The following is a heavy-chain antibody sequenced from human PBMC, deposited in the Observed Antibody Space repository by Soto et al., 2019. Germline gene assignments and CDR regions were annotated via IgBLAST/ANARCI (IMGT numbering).Heavy chain of an antibody. J-gene: IGHJ4*02. CDR2: TRNKAKSFTT. Sequence: PGGSLRLSCAASGFTFSDHFMDWVRQAPGKGLEWVGRTRNKAKSFTTEYAASVRGRFTISRDDSENSLYLQMNSLKTEDTAVYYCARSVDCSGTSCQTEHFDSWGLGNLVTVSS. D-gene: IGHD2-2*01. V-gene: IGHV3-72*01. CDR1: GFTFSDHF. CDR3: ARSVDCSGTSCQTEHFDS.